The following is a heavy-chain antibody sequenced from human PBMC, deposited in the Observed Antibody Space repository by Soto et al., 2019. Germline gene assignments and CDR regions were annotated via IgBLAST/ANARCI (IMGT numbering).Heavy chain of an antibody. CDR2: IIPIFGTA. V-gene: IGHV1-69*01. D-gene: IGHD3-22*01. CDR3: ASGIYDSSGYPYYYYGMDV. Sequence: QVQLVQSGAEVKKPGSSVKVSCKASGGTFSSYAISWVRQAPGQGLGWMGGIIPIFGTANYAQKFQGRVTITADESTSTAYMELSSLRSEDTAVYYCASGIYDSSGYPYYYYGMDVWGQGTTVTVSS. J-gene: IGHJ6*02. CDR1: GGTFSSYA.